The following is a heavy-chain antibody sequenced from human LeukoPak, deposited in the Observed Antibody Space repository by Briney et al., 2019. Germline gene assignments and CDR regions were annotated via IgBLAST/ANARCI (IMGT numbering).Heavy chain of an antibody. CDR3: ARAVLDIAARQDLDY. D-gene: IGHD6-6*01. J-gene: IGHJ4*02. V-gene: IGHV1-69*05. CDR1: GGTFSGYA. CDR2: IIPIFGTA. Sequence: SVKVSCRASGGTFSGYAISWVRQAPGQGLEWMGGIIPIFGTANYAQKFQGRVTITTDESTSTAYMELSSLRSEDTAVYYCARAVLDIAARQDLDYWGQGTLVTVSS.